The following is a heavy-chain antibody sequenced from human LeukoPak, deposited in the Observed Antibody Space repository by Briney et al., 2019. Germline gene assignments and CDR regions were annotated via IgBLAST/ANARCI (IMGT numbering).Heavy chain of an antibody. CDR3: AKDGGGTIFGMVIILHYMDV. D-gene: IGHD3-3*01. CDR2: ISYDGSNK. Sequence: PGGSLRLSCAASGFTFSSYAMHWVRQAPGKGLEWVAVISYDGSNKYYADSVKGRFTISRDNSKNTLYLQMNSLRAEDTAVYYCAKDGGGTIFGMVIILHYMDVWGKGTTVTVSS. CDR1: GFTFSSYA. V-gene: IGHV3-30*04. J-gene: IGHJ6*03.